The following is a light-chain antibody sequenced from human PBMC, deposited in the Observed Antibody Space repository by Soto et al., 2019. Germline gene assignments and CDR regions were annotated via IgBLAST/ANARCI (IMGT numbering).Light chain of an antibody. CDR2: DVS. CDR1: SSDVGGYNY. J-gene: IGLJ2*01. CDR3: SSYTSSSTLVV. V-gene: IGLV2-14*01. Sequence: QSVLTQPASVSGSPGQSITISRTGTSSDVGGYNYVSWYQQHRGKAPKLMIYDVSNRPSGVSNRFSGSKSGNTASLTISGLQAEDEADYYCSSYTSSSTLVVFGGGTKLTVL.